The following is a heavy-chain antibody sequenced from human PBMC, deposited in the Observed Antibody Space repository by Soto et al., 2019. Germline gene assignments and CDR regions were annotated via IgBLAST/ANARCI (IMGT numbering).Heavy chain of an antibody. J-gene: IGHJ4*01. D-gene: IGHD6-19*01. Sequence: EVHLLESGGDLVQPGGSLSLSCPASGFTFTTYAMTWVRQAPGKGLEWVATISASGSNTYYADSVKGRFTGSRYFSKNPVSLQMGSHRVEETAVDYWGKERGAYSMGWSFDFWGHVALVSVSS. CDR1: GFTFTTYA. CDR3: GKERGAYSMGWSFDF. V-gene: IGHV3-23*01. CDR2: ISASGSNT.